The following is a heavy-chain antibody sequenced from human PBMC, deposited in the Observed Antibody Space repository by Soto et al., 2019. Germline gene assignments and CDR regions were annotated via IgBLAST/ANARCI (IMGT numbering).Heavy chain of an antibody. CDR3: AREGSSEVAAWLHRYDYYFDF. CDR1: GGSMNSYY. J-gene: IGHJ4*02. Sequence: SETLSLTCTVDGGSMNSYYWSWIRQPAGKGLEWIGRIYTSGSTNYNPSLKSRVTMSVDTSKNQFSLKLSSVTAADTAVYYCAREGSSEVAAWLHRYDYYFDFRGQGATGTVSS. V-gene: IGHV4-4*07. D-gene: IGHD3-16*01. CDR2: IYTSGST.